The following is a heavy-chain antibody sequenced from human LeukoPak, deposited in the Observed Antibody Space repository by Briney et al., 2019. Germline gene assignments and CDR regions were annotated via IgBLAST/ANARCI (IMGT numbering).Heavy chain of an antibody. D-gene: IGHD6-19*01. CDR2: IYYSGST. J-gene: IGHJ4*02. CDR1: GDSISSYY. Sequence: SETLSLTCTVSGDSISSYYWSWRRQPPGKGLEWIGYIYYSGSTNYNPSLKSRVTISVDTSKNQLSLKLSAVTVADTAVYYCAGGQWLVWGVYWGQGTLVTVSS. CDR3: AGGQWLVWGVY. V-gene: IGHV4-59*12.